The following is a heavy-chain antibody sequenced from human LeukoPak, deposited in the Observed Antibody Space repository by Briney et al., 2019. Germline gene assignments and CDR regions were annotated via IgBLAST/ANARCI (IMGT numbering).Heavy chain of an antibody. V-gene: IGHV1-46*01. CDR3: AREGSGSYYFEY. D-gene: IGHD3-10*01. CDR2: INPSGGST. J-gene: IGHJ4*02. CDR1: GYGFTSYC. Sequence: ASVTLSCKASGYGFTSYCMNWVWGGPGQGLEWMVIINPSGGSTSYAQKFQGIRTITRDTSTSTVYMYLRSRRCEDTAVYYCAREGSGSYYFEYWGQGTLVTVPS.